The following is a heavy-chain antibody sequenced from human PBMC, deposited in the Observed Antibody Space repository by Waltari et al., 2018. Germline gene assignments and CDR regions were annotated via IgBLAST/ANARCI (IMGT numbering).Heavy chain of an antibody. Sequence: EVQLVESGGGLVQPGGSLRLSCEASGFTFSSSNLTWVRQAPGKGLEWPSYISSSSINIYYADSVKGRFTISRDNARNSLSLQMSSLRAEDTAVYYCARELEWNYDFRSEFDSWGQGTLVTVSS. CDR2: ISSSSINI. J-gene: IGHJ4*02. D-gene: IGHD3-3*01. V-gene: IGHV3-48*04. CDR1: GFTFSSSN. CDR3: ARELEWNYDFRSEFDS.